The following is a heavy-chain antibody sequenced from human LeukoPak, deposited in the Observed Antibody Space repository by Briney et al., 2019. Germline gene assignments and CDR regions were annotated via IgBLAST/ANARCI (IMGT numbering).Heavy chain of an antibody. CDR3: ARESTYSSSPLDY. Sequence: PSETLSLTCTVSGGSISSGSYYWSWIRQPPGKGLEWIGYIYHSGSTYYNPSLKSRVTISVDRSKNQFSLKLSSVTAADTAVYYCARESTYSSSPLDYWGQGTLVAVSS. V-gene: IGHV4-30-2*01. CDR1: GGSISSGSYY. CDR2: IYHSGST. J-gene: IGHJ4*02. D-gene: IGHD6-6*01.